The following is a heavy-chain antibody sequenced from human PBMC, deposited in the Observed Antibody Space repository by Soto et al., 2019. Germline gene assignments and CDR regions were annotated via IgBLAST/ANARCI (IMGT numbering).Heavy chain of an antibody. V-gene: IGHV1-18*01. CDR3: ARGGGSSSLYYYYYYMDV. CDR2: ISAYNGNT. Sequence: GASVKVSCKASGYTFTSYGISWVRQAPGQGLEWMGWISAYNGNTNYAQKLQGRVTMTTDTPTSTAYMELRSLRSDDTAVYYCARGGGSSSLYYYYYYMDVWGKGTTVTVSS. J-gene: IGHJ6*03. CDR1: GYTFTSYG. D-gene: IGHD6-6*01.